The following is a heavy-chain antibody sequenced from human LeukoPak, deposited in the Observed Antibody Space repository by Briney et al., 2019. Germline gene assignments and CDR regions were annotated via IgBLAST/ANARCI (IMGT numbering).Heavy chain of an antibody. D-gene: IGHD3-10*01. V-gene: IGHV4-61*02. J-gene: IGHJ4*02. CDR3: ASAGSSDPFDY. CDR2: IYTSGST. Sequence: SETLSLTCTVSGGSISSGSYYWSWIRQPAGKGLEWIGRIYTSGSTNYNPSLKSRVTISVDTSKNQFSLKLSSVTAADTAVYYCASAGSSDPFDYWGQGTLVTVSS. CDR1: GGSISSGSYY.